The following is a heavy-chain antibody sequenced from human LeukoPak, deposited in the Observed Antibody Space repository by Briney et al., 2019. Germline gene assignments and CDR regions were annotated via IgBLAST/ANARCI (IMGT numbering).Heavy chain of an antibody. CDR2: INTNTGNP. CDR1: GYTFTSYA. V-gene: IGHV7-4-1*02. J-gene: IGHJ6*03. CDR3: ARDRSGYSSSSGFDRVYYYYYYMDV. Sequence: GASVKVSCEASGYTFTSYAMNWVRQAPGQGLEWMGWINTNTGNPTYAQDFTGRFVFSFDTSVSTAYLQINSLKAEDTAVYYCARDRSGYSSSSGFDRVYYYYYYMDVWGKGTTVTVSS. D-gene: IGHD6-6*01.